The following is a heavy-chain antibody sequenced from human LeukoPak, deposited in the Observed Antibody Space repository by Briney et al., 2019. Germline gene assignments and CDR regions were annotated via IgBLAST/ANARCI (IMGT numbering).Heavy chain of an antibody. V-gene: IGHV4-30-4*01. Sequence: PSETLSLTCTVSGGSISSGDSYWSWIRQPPGKGLEWIGYIYYSGSTYYNPSLKSRVTISVDTSKNQFSLKLSSVTAADTAMYYCARVSASDPSKNYFDYWGQGTLVTVSS. D-gene: IGHD4/OR15-4a*01. J-gene: IGHJ4*02. CDR3: ARVSASDPSKNYFDY. CDR1: GGSISSGDSY. CDR2: IYYSGST.